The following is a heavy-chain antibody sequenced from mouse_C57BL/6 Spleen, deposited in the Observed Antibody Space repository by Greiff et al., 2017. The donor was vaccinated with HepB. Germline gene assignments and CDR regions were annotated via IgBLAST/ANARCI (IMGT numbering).Heavy chain of an antibody. CDR2: IYPGDGDT. Sequence: VQLVESGAELVKPGASVKISCKASGYAFSSYWMNWVKQRPGKGLEWIGQIYPGDGDTNYNGKFKGKATLTADKSSSTAYMQLSSLTSEDSAVYFCARASHEYFDVWGTGTTVTVSS. D-gene: IGHD6-2*01. V-gene: IGHV1-80*01. CDR1: GYAFSSYW. J-gene: IGHJ1*03. CDR3: ARASHEYFDV.